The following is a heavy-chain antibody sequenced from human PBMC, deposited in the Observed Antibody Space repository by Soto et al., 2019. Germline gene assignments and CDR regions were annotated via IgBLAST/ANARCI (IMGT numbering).Heavy chain of an antibody. J-gene: IGHJ4*02. CDR1: GGSISSYY. V-gene: IGHV4-59*01. D-gene: IGHD6-13*01. CDR3: ARDIAAAGTEFDY. Sequence: LSLTCTVSGGSISSYYWSWIRQPPGKGLEWIGYIYYSGSTNYNPSLKRRVTISVDTSKNQFSLKLSSVTAADTAVYYCARDIAAAGTEFDYWGQGTLVTVSS. CDR2: IYYSGST.